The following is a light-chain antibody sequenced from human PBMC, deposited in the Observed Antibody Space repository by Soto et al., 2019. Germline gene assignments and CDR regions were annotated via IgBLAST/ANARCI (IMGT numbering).Light chain of an antibody. Sequence: QSALTQPPSASGSPGQSVTISCTGTSSDVGGSNYVSWYQQHPGKAPKLIIYEVSKLPSGVPHRFSGSKSGNTASLTVSGLQAEDEAYYYCSSYASSNEHYGLGTGTKLTVL. CDR3: SSYASSNEHYG. J-gene: IGLJ1*01. CDR2: EVS. V-gene: IGLV2-8*01. CDR1: SSDVGGSNY.